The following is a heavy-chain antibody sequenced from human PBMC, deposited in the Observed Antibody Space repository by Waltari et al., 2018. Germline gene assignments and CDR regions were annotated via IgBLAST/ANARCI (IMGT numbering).Heavy chain of an antibody. CDR1: AGTFSSYA. CDR3: ARALFLEWLDYYYYMDV. D-gene: IGHD3-3*01. V-gene: IGHV1-69*05. CDR2: IIPIFGTA. J-gene: IGHJ6*03. Sequence: QVQLVQSGAEVKKPGSSVKVSCKASAGTFSSYANSWVRQAPGQGREWMGGIIPIFGTANYAQKFQCRVTITTDESTSTAYMELSSLRSEETAVYYCARALFLEWLDYYYYMDVWGKGTTVTVSS.